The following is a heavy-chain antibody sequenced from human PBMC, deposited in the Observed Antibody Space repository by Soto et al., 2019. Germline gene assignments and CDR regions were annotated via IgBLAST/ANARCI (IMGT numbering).Heavy chain of an antibody. CDR3: AITDGDYVGYFDY. D-gene: IGHD4-17*01. CDR1: GFTFSSYS. J-gene: IGHJ4*02. Sequence: EVQLVESGGGLVKPGGSLRLSCAASGFTFSSYSMNWVRQAPGKGLEWVSSISSSSSYIYYADSVKGRFTISRDNAKNSLYLQMNSLRAEDTAVYYCAITDGDYVGYFDYWGQGTLVTVSS. CDR2: ISSSSSYI. V-gene: IGHV3-21*01.